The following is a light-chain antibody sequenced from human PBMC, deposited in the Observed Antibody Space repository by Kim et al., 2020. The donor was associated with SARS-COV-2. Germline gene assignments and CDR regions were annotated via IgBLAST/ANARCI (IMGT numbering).Light chain of an antibody. Sequence: LTQPPSVSKGLRQTATLTCTGNSNIVGNQGAAWLQQHQGHPPKLLTYRNNNRPSGISERFSASRSGNTASLTITGLQPEDEADYYCSALDSSLSVLVFGGGTQLTVL. V-gene: IGLV10-54*02. CDR3: SALDSSLSVLV. CDR1: SNIVGNQG. CDR2: RNN. J-gene: IGLJ2*01.